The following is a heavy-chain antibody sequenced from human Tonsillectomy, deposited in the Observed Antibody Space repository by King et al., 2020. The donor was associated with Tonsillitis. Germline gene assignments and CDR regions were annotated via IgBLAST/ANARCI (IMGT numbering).Heavy chain of an antibody. Sequence: QLVQSGAEVKEAGESLRISCKGSGYSFTSYWISWVRQMPGKGLEWMGRIDPSDSYTNYSPSFQGHVTISADKSISTAYLQWSSLNGSDTAIYYCARPIPVAGTYYDYYVMDVGGQGTTGTGSS. D-gene: IGHD6-19*01. J-gene: IGHJ6*02. CDR2: IDPSDSYT. V-gene: IGHV5-10-1*03. CDR3: ARPIPVAGTYYDYYVMDV. CDR1: GYSFTSYW.